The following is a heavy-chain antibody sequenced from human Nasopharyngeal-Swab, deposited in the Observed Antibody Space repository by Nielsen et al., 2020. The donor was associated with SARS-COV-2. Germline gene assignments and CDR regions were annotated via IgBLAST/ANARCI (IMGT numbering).Heavy chain of an antibody. CDR1: GFTFSSYI. CDR3: ASFLRGQWLADNYYYYGMDV. J-gene: IGHJ6*02. Sequence: GGSLRLSCAASGFTFSSYIINWVRQAPGKGLEFVSSISSSSSYIYYADSVKGRFTISRDNAKNSLYLQMNSLRAEDTAVYYCASFLRGQWLADNYYYYGMDVWGQGTTVTVSS. CDR2: ISSSSSYI. D-gene: IGHD6-19*01. V-gene: IGHV3-21*01.